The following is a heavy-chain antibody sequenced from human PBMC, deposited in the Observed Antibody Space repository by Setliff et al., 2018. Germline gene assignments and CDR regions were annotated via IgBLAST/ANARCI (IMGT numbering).Heavy chain of an antibody. V-gene: IGHV4-39*07. CDR1: GGSISSSSYY. CDR3: ARRETYYNFWSGYYAY. J-gene: IGHJ4*02. Sequence: SETLSLTCTVSGGSISSSSYYWGWIRPPPGKGLEWIGSLYYSGSTYYNPSLKSRVTISVDTSKNQFSLKLSSVTAADTAVYYCARRETYYNFWSGYYAYWGQGTLVTVSS. CDR2: LYYSGST. D-gene: IGHD3-3*01.